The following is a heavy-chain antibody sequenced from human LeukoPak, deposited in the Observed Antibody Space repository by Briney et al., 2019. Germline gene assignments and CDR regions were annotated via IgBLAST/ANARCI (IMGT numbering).Heavy chain of an antibody. CDR3: AREAGGRWYPPLDY. D-gene: IGHD4-23*01. Sequence: GGSLRLSCAASGFTFSTFAMLWVRQAPGKGLEWVSAISGSGGSTYYADSVKGRFTISRDNAKNSVHLQMDSLRTEDTAVYCAREAGGRWYPPLDYWGQGTLVTVSS. CDR1: GFTFSTFA. V-gene: IGHV3-23*01. J-gene: IGHJ4*02. CDR2: ISGSGGST.